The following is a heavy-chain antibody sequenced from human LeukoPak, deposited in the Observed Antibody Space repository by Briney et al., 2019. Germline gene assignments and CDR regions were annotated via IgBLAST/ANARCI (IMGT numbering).Heavy chain of an antibody. CDR1: GFTFSSYA. CDR2: ISGSGGST. Sequence: GGSLRLSCAVSGFTFSSYAMSWVRQAPGKGLEWVSAISGSGGSTYYADSVKGRFTISRDNSKNTLYLQMNSLRAEDTAVYYCAKDLFPDRLFGSGWEPDYWGQGTLVTVSS. D-gene: IGHD6-19*01. J-gene: IGHJ4*02. CDR3: AKDLFPDRLFGSGWEPDY. V-gene: IGHV3-23*01.